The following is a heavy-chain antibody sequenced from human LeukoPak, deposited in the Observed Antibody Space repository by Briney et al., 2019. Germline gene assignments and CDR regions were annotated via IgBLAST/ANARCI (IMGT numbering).Heavy chain of an antibody. Sequence: TGGSLRLSCAASGFTFSIYAMSWVRQAPGKGLEWVSAISGSGDHTYYAASVKGRFTISRDNWKNALYLEMNSLRAEDTAVYYCGPRRGVDTFAIWGQGTVVTVSS. CDR3: GPRRGVDTFAI. CDR2: ISGSGDHT. V-gene: IGHV3-23*01. J-gene: IGHJ3*02. CDR1: GFTFSIYA. D-gene: IGHD2-8*01.